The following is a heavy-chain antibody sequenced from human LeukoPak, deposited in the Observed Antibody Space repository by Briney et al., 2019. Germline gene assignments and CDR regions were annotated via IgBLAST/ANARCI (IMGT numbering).Heavy chain of an antibody. V-gene: IGHV1-69*04. D-gene: IGHD3-3*01. CDR1: GGTFSSYA. CDR2: IIPILGIA. CDR3: ARGSRAIFGVVIKYNYYYYMDV. Sequence: GASVKVSCKASGGTFSSYAISWVRQAPGQGLEWMGRIIPILGIANYAQKFQGRVTITADKSTSTAYMELSSLRSEDTAVYYCARGSRAIFGVVIKYNYYYYMDVWGKGTTVTVSS. J-gene: IGHJ6*03.